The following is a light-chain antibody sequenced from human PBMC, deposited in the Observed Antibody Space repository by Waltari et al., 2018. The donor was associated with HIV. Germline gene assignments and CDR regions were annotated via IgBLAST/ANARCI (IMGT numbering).Light chain of an antibody. J-gene: IGLJ3*02. Sequence: QSALTQPASVSGNPGQSVTIPCTGTDIDIGTYNLVSWFQQHPGKAPKLLIYDVSKRPSGVSSRFSGSKSGYFASLTISGLLTEDESSYYCLTYVSKTSTWQFGGGTYLTV. V-gene: IGLV2-23*02. CDR1: DIDIGTYNL. CDR2: DVS. CDR3: LTYVSKTSTWQ.